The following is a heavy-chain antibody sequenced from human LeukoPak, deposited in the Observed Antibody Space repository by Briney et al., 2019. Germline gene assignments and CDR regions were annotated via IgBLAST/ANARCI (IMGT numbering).Heavy chain of an antibody. CDR2: ISWNSGSI. V-gene: IGHV3-9*03. CDR1: GFTFDDYA. CDR3: AKDIRKDDAFDI. Sequence: PGGSLRLSXAASGFTFDDYAMHWVRQAPGKGLEWVSGISWNSGSICYADSVKGRFTISRDNAKNPLYLQMNSLRAEDMALYYCAKDIRKDDAFDIWGQGTMVTVSS. J-gene: IGHJ3*02.